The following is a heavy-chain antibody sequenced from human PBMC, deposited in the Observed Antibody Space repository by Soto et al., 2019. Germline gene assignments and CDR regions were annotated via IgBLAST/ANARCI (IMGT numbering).Heavy chain of an antibody. J-gene: IGHJ6*02. Sequence: PGGSLRLSCAASGFPFSSYCMHWVRQAPGKGLEWVAVISYDGSNKYYADSVKGRFTISRDNSKNTLYLQMNSLRAEDTAVYYCAKEGGPGGYSYGYRDYYYYGMDVWGQGTTVTVSS. V-gene: IGHV3-30*18. CDR2: ISYDGSNK. D-gene: IGHD5-18*01. CDR1: GFPFSSYC. CDR3: AKEGGPGGYSYGYRDYYYYGMDV.